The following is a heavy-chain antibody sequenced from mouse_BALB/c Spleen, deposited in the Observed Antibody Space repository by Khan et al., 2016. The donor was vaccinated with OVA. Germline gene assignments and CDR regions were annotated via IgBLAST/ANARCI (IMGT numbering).Heavy chain of an antibody. J-gene: IGHJ3*01. D-gene: IGHD2-14*01. V-gene: IGHV1-4*01. Sequence: QVQLQQSGAELARPGASVKMSCKASGYTFTSYTIHWIKERPGQGLEWIGYINPSNGYTNYNQKLKDKATLTTDKSSTTAYLQLSSLTSDDSAVYNCGRDGAYHRNDGWFAYWGQGTLVTVSA. CDR2: INPSNGYT. CDR1: GYTFTSYT. CDR3: GRDGAYHRNDGWFAY.